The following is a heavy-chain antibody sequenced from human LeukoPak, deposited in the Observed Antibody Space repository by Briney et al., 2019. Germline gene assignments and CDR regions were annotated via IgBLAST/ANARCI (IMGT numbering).Heavy chain of an antibody. CDR3: AKEGLAAGYYYYYGMDV. Sequence: PGGSLRLSCAASGFTFSSYGMHWVRQAPGKGLEWVAVISYDGSNKYYADSVKGRFTISRDNSKNTLYLQMNSLSAEDTAVYYCAKEGLAAGYYYYYGMDVWGQGTTVTVSS. J-gene: IGHJ6*02. V-gene: IGHV3-30*18. CDR2: ISYDGSNK. D-gene: IGHD6-13*01. CDR1: GFTFSSYG.